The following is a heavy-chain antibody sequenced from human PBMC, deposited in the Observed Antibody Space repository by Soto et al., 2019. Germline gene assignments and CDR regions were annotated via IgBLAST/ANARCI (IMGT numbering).Heavy chain of an antibody. V-gene: IGHV1-18*01. J-gene: IGHJ5*02. Sequence: SXKVSFKTSGYTXCNYGIPWVRQAPGQPLEWLGWISLYSDGTNYAKKFQGRVSITTDTSTTTAYMELRSLRSDDTAVYYCARVVPGAEAWFGPWGQGTLVTVS. CDR3: ARVVPGAEAWFGP. CDR1: GYTXCNYG. D-gene: IGHD2-2*01. CDR2: ISLYSDGT.